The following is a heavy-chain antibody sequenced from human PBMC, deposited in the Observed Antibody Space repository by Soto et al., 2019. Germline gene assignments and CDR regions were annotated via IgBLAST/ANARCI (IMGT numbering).Heavy chain of an antibody. CDR1: GGSISSYY. D-gene: IGHD3-3*01. J-gene: IGHJ6*02. CDR3: AREDDYYFGLDA. Sequence: SETLSLTCTVSGGSISSYYWSWIRQPPGKGLEWIGYIDYSGITNYNPSLKSRVTISVDTAKNQFSLRLASVTAADTAVYYCAREDDYYFGLDAWGQGTTVTVS. V-gene: IGHV4-59*01. CDR2: IDYSGIT.